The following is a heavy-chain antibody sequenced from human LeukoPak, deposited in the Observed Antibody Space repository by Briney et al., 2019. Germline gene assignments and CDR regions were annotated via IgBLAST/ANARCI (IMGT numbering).Heavy chain of an antibody. V-gene: IGHV3-30*18. CDR2: ISYDGSNK. D-gene: IGHD1-26*01. CDR1: GFTFSSYG. J-gene: IGHJ4*02. Sequence: PGGSLRLSCADSGFTFSSYGMHWVRQAPGKGLEWVAVISYDGSNKYYADSVKGRFTISRDNSKNTLYLQMNSLRAEDTAVYYCAKLVGATNPFDYWGQGTLVTVSS. CDR3: AKLVGATNPFDY.